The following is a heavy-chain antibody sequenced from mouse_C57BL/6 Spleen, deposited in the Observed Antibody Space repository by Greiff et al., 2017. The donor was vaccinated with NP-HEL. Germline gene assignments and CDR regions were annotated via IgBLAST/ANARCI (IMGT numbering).Heavy chain of an antibody. V-gene: IGHV1-82*01. J-gene: IGHJ3*01. CDR2: IYPGDGDT. CDR3: AITTVESGIAY. CDR1: GYAFSSSW. D-gene: IGHD1-1*01. Sequence: VQLQQSGPELVKPGASVKISCKASGYAFSSSWMNWVKQRPGKGLEWIGRIYPGDGDTNYNGKFKGKATLTADKSSSTAYMQLSSLTSEDSAVYFCAITTVESGIAYWGQGTLVTVSA.